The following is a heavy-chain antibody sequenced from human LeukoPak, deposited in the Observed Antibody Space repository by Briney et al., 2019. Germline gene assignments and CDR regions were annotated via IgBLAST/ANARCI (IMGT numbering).Heavy chain of an antibody. Sequence: GGSLRLSCAASGFTFSSYAMSWVRQAPGKGLEWVSAISGSGGSTYYADSVKGRFTISRDNAKNSLYLQMNSLRAEDTAVYYCARGSRIFFGVVIDTPGQYYFDYWGQGTLVTVSS. J-gene: IGHJ4*02. CDR2: ISGSGGST. D-gene: IGHD3-3*01. V-gene: IGHV3-23*01. CDR3: ARGSRIFFGVVIDTPGQYYFDY. CDR1: GFTFSSYA.